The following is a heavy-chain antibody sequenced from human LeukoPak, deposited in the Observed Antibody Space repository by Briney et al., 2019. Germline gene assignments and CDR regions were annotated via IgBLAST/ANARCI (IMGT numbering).Heavy chain of an antibody. Sequence: PGGSLRLSCAASGFTFCSYEMNWVRQAPGKGLEWVSYISSSGSTIYYADSVKGRFTISRDNAKNSLYLQMNSLRAEDTAVYYCARDLEWELGYFDYWGQGTLVTVSS. CDR1: GFTFCSYE. J-gene: IGHJ4*02. CDR3: ARDLEWELGYFDY. D-gene: IGHD1-26*01. V-gene: IGHV3-48*03. CDR2: ISSSGSTI.